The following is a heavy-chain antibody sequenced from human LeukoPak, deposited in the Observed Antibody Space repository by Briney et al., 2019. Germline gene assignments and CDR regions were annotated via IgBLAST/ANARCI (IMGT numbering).Heavy chain of an antibody. Sequence: ASVKVSCKASGYTFSGHYLHWVRQAPGQGLEWMGRINPNSGGTKYAQKFQNRVTMTSDTSVSTAYMELNGLRSDDTAIYYCTRSWIQLWTPDFDHWGQGTLVTVSS. D-gene: IGHD5-18*01. CDR2: INPNSGGT. CDR3: TRSWIQLWTPDFDH. CDR1: GYTFSGHY. V-gene: IGHV1-2*06. J-gene: IGHJ4*02.